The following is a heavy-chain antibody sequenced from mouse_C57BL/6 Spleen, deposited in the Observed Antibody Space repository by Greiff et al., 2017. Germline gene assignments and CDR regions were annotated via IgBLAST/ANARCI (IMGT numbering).Heavy chain of an antibody. Sequence: QVQLKQSGAELMKPGASVKLSCKATGYTFTGYWIEWVKQRPGHGLEWIGELLPGSGSTNYNEKFKGKATFTADTSSNTAYMQLSSLTTEDSAIYYCAKKEGYDGYYFDYWGQGTTLTVSS. CDR3: AKKEGYDGYYFDY. CDR2: LLPGSGST. J-gene: IGHJ2*01. V-gene: IGHV1-9*01. CDR1: GYTFTGYW. D-gene: IGHD2-3*01.